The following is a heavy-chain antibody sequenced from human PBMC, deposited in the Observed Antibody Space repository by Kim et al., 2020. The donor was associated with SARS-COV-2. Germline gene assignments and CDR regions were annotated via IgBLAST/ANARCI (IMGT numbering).Heavy chain of an antibody. V-gene: IGHV3-13*01. D-gene: IGHD2-15*01. CDR3: ARGYCSGGSCSYYYFDY. J-gene: IGHJ4*02. Sequence: KGRFTISRENAKNSLYLQMNSLRAGDTAVYYCARGYCSGGSCSYYYFDYWGQGTLVTVSS.